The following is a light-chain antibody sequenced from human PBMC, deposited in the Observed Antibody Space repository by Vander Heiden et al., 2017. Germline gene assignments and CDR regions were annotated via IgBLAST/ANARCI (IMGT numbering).Light chain of an antibody. J-gene: IGKJ2*02. V-gene: IGKV1-39*01. Sequence: DIQMTQSPSSLSASVGDRVTITCRASQSISNYLNWYQQKPEKAPKLLIYAASSLQSGVPSRFSGSGSGTDFTLTISSRQPEDFASYYCQRNDSNPMCTFGQGTNLEIK. CDR3: QRNDSNPMCT. CDR1: QSISNY. CDR2: AAS.